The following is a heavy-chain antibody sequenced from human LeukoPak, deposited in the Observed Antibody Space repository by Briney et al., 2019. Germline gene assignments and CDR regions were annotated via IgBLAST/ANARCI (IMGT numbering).Heavy chain of an antibody. J-gene: IGHJ4*02. D-gene: IGHD3-10*01. CDR2: INPNSGGT. Sequence: ASVKVSCKASGYTFTGYYMHWVRQAPGQGLEWMGWINPNSGGTKYAQKFQGRVTMTRDTSISTAYMELSRLRSDDTAVYYCAVAMVRGVIGYFDYWGQGTLVTVSS. CDR3: AVAMVRGVIGYFDY. V-gene: IGHV1-2*02. CDR1: GYTFTGYY.